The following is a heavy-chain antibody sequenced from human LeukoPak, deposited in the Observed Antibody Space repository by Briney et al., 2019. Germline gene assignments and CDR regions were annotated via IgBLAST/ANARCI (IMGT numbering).Heavy chain of an antibody. CDR3: VRSYGGFSYGVDV. CDR1: GGSISSYY. Sequence: PSETLSLTCTVSGGSISSYYWSWIRQPPGKGLEWIGYIYYSGSTNYNPSLKSRVTISVDTSKNQFSLKLSSVTAADTAVYYCVRSYGGFSYGVDVWGQGTTVTVSS. J-gene: IGHJ6*02. CDR2: IYYSGST. V-gene: IGHV4-59*08. D-gene: IGHD5-12*01.